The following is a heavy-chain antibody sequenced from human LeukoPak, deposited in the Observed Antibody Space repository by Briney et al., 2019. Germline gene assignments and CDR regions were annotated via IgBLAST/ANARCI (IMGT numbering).Heavy chain of an antibody. V-gene: IGHV1-69*05. CDR3: ARGNYYDSSGYFD. D-gene: IGHD3-22*01. Sequence: SVKVSCKASGGTFSGYAVSWVRQAPGQGLEWMGRIIPMFGTTNYAQSFQSRLTITMDKSTTTAYMELSSLRFEDTAMYYCARGNYYDSSGYFDWGQGTLVTVSS. CDR2: IIPMFGTT. CDR1: GGTFSGYA. J-gene: IGHJ4*02.